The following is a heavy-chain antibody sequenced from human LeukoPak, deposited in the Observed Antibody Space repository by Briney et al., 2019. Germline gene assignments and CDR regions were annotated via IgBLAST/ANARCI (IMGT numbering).Heavy chain of an antibody. CDR1: GVSISSHY. CDR3: ARVWMDGYFDY. D-gene: IGHD3-3*01. CDR2: IYTSGST. J-gene: IGHJ4*02. V-gene: IGHV4-4*07. Sequence: PSETLSLTCTVSGVSISSHYWSWIRQPAGKGLEWIGRIYTSGSTNHNPSLKSRVTMSLDTSKEQFSLKLTSVTAADTAVYYCARVWMDGYFDYWGQGTLVAVSS.